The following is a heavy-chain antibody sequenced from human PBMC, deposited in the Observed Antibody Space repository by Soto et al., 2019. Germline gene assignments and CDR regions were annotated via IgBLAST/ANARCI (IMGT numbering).Heavy chain of an antibody. CDR2: IRSRGGST. V-gene: IGHV3-23*01. Sequence: GGSLRLSCAASGFSFSRYAMSWVSKAPGKGMGWVSVIRSRGGSTYYADSVKGRFTSSIDNSKNTLHLQMNSLRPEDRDVYYCAKDLPDPGYYWGQGTLVTVSS. J-gene: IGHJ4*02. CDR3: AKDLPDPGYY. CDR1: GFSFSRYA.